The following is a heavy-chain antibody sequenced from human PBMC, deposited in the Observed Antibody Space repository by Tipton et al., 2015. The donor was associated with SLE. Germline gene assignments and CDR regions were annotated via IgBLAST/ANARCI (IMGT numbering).Heavy chain of an antibody. Sequence: SLRLSCAASGFTFDDYAMHWVRQAPGKGLEWVSGISWNSGSIGYADSVKGRFTISRDNAKNSLYLQMNSLRAEDTALYYCAKGGVTPYCYYFMDDWGKGPTVAVSS. CDR1: GFTFDDYA. V-gene: IGHV3-9*01. D-gene: IGHD4-23*01. J-gene: IGHJ6*03. CDR3: AKGGVTPYCYYFMDD. CDR2: ISWNSGSI.